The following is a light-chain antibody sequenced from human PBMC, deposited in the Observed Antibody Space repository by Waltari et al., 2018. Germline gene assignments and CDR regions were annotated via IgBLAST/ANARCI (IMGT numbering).Light chain of an antibody. Sequence: SWNQHPSAKAPKLIICEGTKRPSGVSDRFSGSKSGTTASLTISGLQAEDEADYYCCSYATYHVIFGGGTKVTVL. J-gene: IGLJ2*01. CDR2: EGT. V-gene: IGLV2-23*01. CDR3: CSYATYHVI.